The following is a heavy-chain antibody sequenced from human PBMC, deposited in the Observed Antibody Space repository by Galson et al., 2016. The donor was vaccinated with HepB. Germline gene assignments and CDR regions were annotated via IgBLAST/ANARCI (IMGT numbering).Heavy chain of an antibody. CDR3: AKGLILNYYDSSGYYFQH. CDR2: ISGSGIST. CDR1: GFTFSSYA. J-gene: IGHJ1*01. V-gene: IGHV3-23*01. D-gene: IGHD3-22*01. Sequence: SLRLSCAASGFTFSSYAMSWVRQAPGKGLEWVSGISGSGISTYYADSVKGRFTISRGNSKNTLYLQMNSLRAEDTAIYYCAKGLILNYYDSSGYYFQHWGLGTLVTVSS.